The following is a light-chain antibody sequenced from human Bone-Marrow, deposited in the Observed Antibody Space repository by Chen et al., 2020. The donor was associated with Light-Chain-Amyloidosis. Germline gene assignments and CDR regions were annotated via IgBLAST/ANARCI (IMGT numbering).Light chain of an antibody. Sequence: DIVMTQSPDSLAVSLGERATINCKSSQSVLFSSNNKNYLSWYQQKPGQPPKLLIYWASTRESGVPDRLSGSGSGTDCTLTIISLQAEDVAVYYCQQYHTTAYTFGHGTKLEIK. V-gene: IGKV4-1*01. CDR2: WAS. CDR1: QSVLFSSNNKNY. CDR3: QQYHTTAYT. J-gene: IGKJ2*01.